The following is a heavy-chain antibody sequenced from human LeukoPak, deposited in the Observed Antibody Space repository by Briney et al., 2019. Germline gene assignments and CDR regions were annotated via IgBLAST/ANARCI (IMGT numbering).Heavy chain of an antibody. V-gene: IGHV1-69*04. CDR1: GGTFTSYA. CDR2: IILILGIA. Sequence: SVKLSCKASGGTFTSYAISWVRQAPGQGLEWMGRIILILGIANYAQKFQGRVTITADKSTSTAYMELSSLRSEDTAVYYCARSQWELPLSYWGQGTLVTVSS. CDR3: ARSQWELPLSY. D-gene: IGHD1-26*01. J-gene: IGHJ4*02.